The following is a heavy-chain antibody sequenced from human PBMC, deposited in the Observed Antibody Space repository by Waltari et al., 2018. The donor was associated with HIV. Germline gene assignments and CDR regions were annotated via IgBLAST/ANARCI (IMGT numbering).Heavy chain of an antibody. CDR2: IYSGGST. D-gene: IGHD5-18*01. V-gene: IGHV3-53*02. CDR3: ALYSYGSLDY. J-gene: IGHJ4*02. Sequence: VQLVETGGGLIQPGGSLRLSCAASGFTVSSTYMRWVRQAPGKGLEWVSVIYSGGSTYYADSVKGRFTISRDNSKNTLYLQMNSLRAEDTAVYYCALYSYGSLDYWGQGTLVTVSS. CDR1: GFTVSSTY.